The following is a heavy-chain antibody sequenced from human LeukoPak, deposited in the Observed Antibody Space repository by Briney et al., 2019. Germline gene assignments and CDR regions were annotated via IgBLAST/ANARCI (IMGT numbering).Heavy chain of an antibody. Sequence: GGSLRLSCAASGFTFSSYGMSWVRQAPGKGLEWVSAISGSGGRTYYADSVKGRFTISRDNSKNTLYLQMNSLRAEDTAVYYCARDLSGVTGYTYGRGVDYWGQGTLVTVSS. CDR2: ISGSGGRT. CDR1: GFTFSSYG. J-gene: IGHJ4*02. V-gene: IGHV3-23*01. CDR3: ARDLSGVTGYTYGRGVDY. D-gene: IGHD5-18*01.